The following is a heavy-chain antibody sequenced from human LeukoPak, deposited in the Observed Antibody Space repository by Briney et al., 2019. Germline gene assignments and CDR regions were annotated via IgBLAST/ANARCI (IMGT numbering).Heavy chain of an antibody. CDR3: ARGRVYYGSGSLY. V-gene: IGHV1-8*02. Sequence: ASVKVSCKASGYTFTSYDINWVRQATGQGLEWMGWMNPNSGNTDYAQQFQGRVTMTRNTSISTAYMELSSLRSEDTAVYYCARGRVYYGSGSLYWGQGTLLTVSS. CDR1: GYTFTSYD. J-gene: IGHJ4*02. CDR2: MNPNSGNT. D-gene: IGHD3-10*01.